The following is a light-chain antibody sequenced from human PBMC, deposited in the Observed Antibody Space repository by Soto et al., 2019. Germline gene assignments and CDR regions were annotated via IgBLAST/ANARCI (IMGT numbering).Light chain of an antibody. V-gene: IGKV1-5*03. Sequence: DIQMTQSPSTLSASVGDRVTITCRASQSISSWLAWYQQKPGKAPKLLIYEASSSEIGVPPRFSGSGFGTEFTLTISSLQPDDFAAYYSQHYKESSTCGQGTRLEIK. J-gene: IGKJ1*01. CDR1: QSISSW. CDR2: EAS. CDR3: QHYKESST.